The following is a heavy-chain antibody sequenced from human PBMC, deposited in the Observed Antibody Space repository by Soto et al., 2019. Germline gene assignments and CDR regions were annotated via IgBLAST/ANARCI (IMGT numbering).Heavy chain of an antibody. V-gene: IGHV3-23*01. Sequence: EVQLLESGGGLVQPGGSLTLFCAASGFTFGTYTMSWVRQTPGKGLAWVSRISGSGGSTYYADSVKGRFTISRDNSKSTLYLQMNSLRAEDTAVYYCAKGVAVTDWMLPGGRASDIWGQGTMVTVSS. J-gene: IGHJ3*02. D-gene: IGHD4-4*01. CDR2: ISGSGGST. CDR3: AKGVAVTDWMLPGGRASDI. CDR1: GFTFGTYT.